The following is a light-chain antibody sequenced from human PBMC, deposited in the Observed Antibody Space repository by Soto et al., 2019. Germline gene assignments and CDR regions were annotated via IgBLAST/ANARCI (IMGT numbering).Light chain of an antibody. CDR3: QQYGYLPRT. Sequence: DIQMTQSPSSLSASVGDRVAITCQARQDISIYLNWYQQKPGKAPKLLIYDASHLETGVPSRFSGGGSGTDFTFTISSLQPEDIATYYCQQYGYLPRTFGQGTKLEIK. CDR2: DAS. J-gene: IGKJ2*01. CDR1: QDISIY. V-gene: IGKV1-33*01.